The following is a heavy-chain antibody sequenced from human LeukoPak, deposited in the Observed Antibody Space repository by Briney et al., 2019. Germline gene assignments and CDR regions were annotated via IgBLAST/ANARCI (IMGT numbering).Heavy chain of an antibody. Sequence: SVKVSCKASGGTLSSYAISWVRQAPGQGLEWMGGIIPIFGTANYAQKFQGRVTITADESTSTAYMELSSLRSEDTAVYYCARGAEYYYDSSGGRYLDYWGQGTLVTVSS. CDR1: GGTLSSYA. CDR2: IIPIFGTA. D-gene: IGHD3-22*01. CDR3: ARGAEYYYDSSGGRYLDY. V-gene: IGHV1-69*13. J-gene: IGHJ4*02.